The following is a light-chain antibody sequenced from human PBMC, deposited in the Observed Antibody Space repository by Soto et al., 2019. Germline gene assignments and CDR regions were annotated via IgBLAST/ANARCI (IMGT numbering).Light chain of an antibody. CDR2: DAS. V-gene: IGKV1-5*01. J-gene: IGKJ2*01. CDR3: QQYDTYSYT. CDR1: QSISTW. Sequence: DILMTQSPSTLSASVGDRVTITCRASQSISTWLAWYQQKPGKAPKLLIYDASSLESGVPSRFRGSGSGTEFTLTISTLQSDDFATYYCQQYDTYSYTFGQGTKLDIK.